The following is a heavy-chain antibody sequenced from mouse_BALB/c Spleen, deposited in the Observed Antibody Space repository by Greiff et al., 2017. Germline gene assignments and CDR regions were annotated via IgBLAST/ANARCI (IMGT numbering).Heavy chain of an antibody. CDR2: IYPYNGGT. CDR3: ARYNGYDYYAMDD. V-gene: IGHV1S29*02. D-gene: IGHD2-3*01. Sequence: VQLQQSGPELVKPGASVKISCKASGYTFTDYNMHWVKQSHGKSLEWIGYIYPYNGGTCYNQKFKSKATLTVANSSSTAYMELRSLTSEDSAVYYCARYNGYDYYAMDDWGQGTSVTVSS. J-gene: IGHJ4*01. CDR1: GYTFTDYN.